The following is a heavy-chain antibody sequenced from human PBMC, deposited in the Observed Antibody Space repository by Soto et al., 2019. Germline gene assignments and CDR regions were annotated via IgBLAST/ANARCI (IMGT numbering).Heavy chain of an antibody. CDR3: ARLSKGYCSDTSCYSLLDP. V-gene: IGHV1-2*02. Sequence: ASVKVSCKASGYKFTAYYMHWVRQAPGQGLEWMGWINPGSGATSYAQTFQGRVTMTRDTSINTVYMEVTSLRPDDTAVYYCARLSKGYCSDTSCYSLLDPWG. CDR1: GYKFTAYY. D-gene: IGHD2-2*01. CDR2: INPGSGAT. J-gene: IGHJ5*02.